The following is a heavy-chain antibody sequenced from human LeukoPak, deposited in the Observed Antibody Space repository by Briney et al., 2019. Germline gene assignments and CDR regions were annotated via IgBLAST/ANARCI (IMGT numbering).Heavy chain of an antibody. J-gene: IGHJ4*02. CDR1: GSRFTSNW. CDR3: TRVGGTVVVPAAIDY. V-gene: IGHV5-51*01. D-gene: IGHD2-2*01. Sequence: GESLKISCKASGSRFTSNWIAWVRQTPGKGLEWMGIIYPGDSDTRYRPSFQGQVTISADKSISTAWLQWSSLKASDTAMYYCTRVGGTVVVPAAIDYWGQGTLVTVSS. CDR2: IYPGDSDT.